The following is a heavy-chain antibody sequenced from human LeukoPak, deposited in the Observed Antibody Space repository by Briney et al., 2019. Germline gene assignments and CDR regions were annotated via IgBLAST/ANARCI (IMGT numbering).Heavy chain of an antibody. D-gene: IGHD3-10*01. Sequence: SETLSLTCTVSGGSISSGSYYWSWIRQPAGKGLEWIGRIYTIGTTNYNPSLKSRVTISVDTSKNQFSLKVNSVTAADTAVYYSARVYDSGSQAYFYYMDVWGKGTTVTISS. J-gene: IGHJ6*03. V-gene: IGHV4-61*02. CDR2: IYTIGTT. CDR1: GGSISSGSYY. CDR3: ARVYDSGSQAYFYYMDV.